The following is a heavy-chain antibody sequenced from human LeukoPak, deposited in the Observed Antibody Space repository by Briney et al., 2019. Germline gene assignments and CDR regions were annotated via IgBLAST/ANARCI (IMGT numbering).Heavy chain of an antibody. CDR2: IGSSSSYI. Sequence: GGSLRLSCAASGFTFSSYSMNWVRQAPGKGLEWVSSIGSSSSYIYYADSVKGRFTISRDNAKNSLYLQMNSLRAEDTAVYYCARDGGIVGAPYFDYWGQGTLVTVSS. CDR3: ARDGGIVGAPYFDY. J-gene: IGHJ4*02. D-gene: IGHD1-26*01. V-gene: IGHV3-21*01. CDR1: GFTFSSYS.